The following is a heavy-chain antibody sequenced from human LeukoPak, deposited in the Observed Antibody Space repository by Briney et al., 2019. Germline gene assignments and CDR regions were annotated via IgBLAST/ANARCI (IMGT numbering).Heavy chain of an antibody. Sequence: SVKVSCKASGGTFSSYAISWGRQAPGQGLEWMGRIIPILGIANYAQKFQGRVTITADKSTSTAYMELSSLRSEDTAVYYCARDGATVRFYGMDVWGQGTTVTVSS. CDR2: IIPILGIA. D-gene: IGHD4-11*01. CDR3: ARDGATVRFYGMDV. V-gene: IGHV1-69*04. CDR1: GGTFSSYA. J-gene: IGHJ6*02.